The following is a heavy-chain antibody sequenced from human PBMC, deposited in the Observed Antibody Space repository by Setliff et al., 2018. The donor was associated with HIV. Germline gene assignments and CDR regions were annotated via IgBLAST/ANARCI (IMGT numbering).Heavy chain of an antibody. CDR1: GYTFNNYY. CDR3: ARGNYDYGGNSDNYYYMDV. D-gene: IGHD4-17*01. V-gene: IGHV1-46*02. CDR2: INPSDNRT. J-gene: IGHJ6*03. Sequence: ASVKVSCKASGYTFNNYYMHWVRQAPGQGLEWMGIINPSDNRTYYAQKFQGRVTMTRDTSTSSVYMELRSLRSEDTAVYYCARGNYDYGGNSDNYYYMDVWGKGTTVTVSS.